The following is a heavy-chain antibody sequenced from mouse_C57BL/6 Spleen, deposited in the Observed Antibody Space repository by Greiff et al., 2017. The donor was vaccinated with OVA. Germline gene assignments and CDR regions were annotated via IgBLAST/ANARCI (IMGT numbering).Heavy chain of an antibody. CDR1: GYTFTSYW. D-gene: IGHD2-4*01. CDR3: ASLHDYDGNYYAMDY. CDR2: IHPNSGST. Sequence: QVQLQQPGAELVKPGASVKLSCKASGYTFTSYWMHWVKQRPGQGLEWIGMIHPNSGSTNYNEKFKSKATLTVDKSSSTAYMQLSSLTSEDSAVYYCASLHDYDGNYYAMDYWGQGTSVTVSS. J-gene: IGHJ4*01. V-gene: IGHV1-64*01.